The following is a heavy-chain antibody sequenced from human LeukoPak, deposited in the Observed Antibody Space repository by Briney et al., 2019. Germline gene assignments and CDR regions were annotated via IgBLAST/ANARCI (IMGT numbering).Heavy chain of an antibody. V-gene: IGHV4-4*07. CDR3: AREGQCSSTSCPYYYYYMDV. Sequence: PSETLSLTCTVSGGSISSYYWSWIRQPAGKGLEWIGRIYTSGSTNYNPPLKSRVTMSVDTSKNQFSLKLSSVTAADTAVYYCAREGQCSSTSCPYYYYYMDVWGKGTTVTVPS. D-gene: IGHD2-2*01. J-gene: IGHJ6*03. CDR1: GGSISSYY. CDR2: IYTSGST.